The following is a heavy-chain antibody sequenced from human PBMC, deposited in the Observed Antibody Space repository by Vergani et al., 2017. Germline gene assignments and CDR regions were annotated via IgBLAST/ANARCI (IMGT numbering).Heavy chain of an antibody. J-gene: IGHJ6*03. Sequence: QVQLVQSGAEVKKPGSSVKVSCKASGGTFSSYTISWVRQAPGQGLEWMGRIIPILGIANYAQKFQGRVTITADKSTSTAYMELSSLRSEDTAVYYCAGGLAQELYYYYMDVWGKGTTVTVSS. D-gene: IGHD6-13*01. CDR3: AGGLAQELYYYYMDV. CDR1: GGTFSSYT. V-gene: IGHV1-69*02. CDR2: IIPILGIA.